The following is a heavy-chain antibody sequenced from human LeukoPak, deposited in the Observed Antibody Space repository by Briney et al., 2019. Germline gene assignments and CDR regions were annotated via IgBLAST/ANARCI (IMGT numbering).Heavy chain of an antibody. CDR1: GFTFNNYA. CDR2: IGFGDDSA. D-gene: IGHD3-9*01. CDR3: AKDPTSVGGRHDWLLDS. V-gene: IGHV3-23*01. Sequence: QTGGSPRLSCAASGFTFNNYAMSWVRQAPGKGLEWVSTIGFGDDSAYYADSVKGRFTISRDNSKNTLYLQMNYLRAEDTAVHYCAKDPTSVGGRHDWLLDSWGQGTLVTVSS. J-gene: IGHJ5*02.